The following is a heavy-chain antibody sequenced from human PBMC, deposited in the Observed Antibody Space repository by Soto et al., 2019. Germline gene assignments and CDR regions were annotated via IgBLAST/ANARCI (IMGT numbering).Heavy chain of an antibody. D-gene: IGHD3-9*01. CDR1: GYISTNYY. CDR3: VRGDAILSGSRYNWFDP. V-gene: IGHV1-46*01. CDR2: INPGGGRT. Sequence: ASVKVSCKASGYISTNYYIHWVRQAPGQGLEWMGVINPGGGRTSFAQKFQGRVTLTRDTTTSTVFMELGSLRFEDTALYYCVRGDAILSGSRYNWFDPWGQGILVTVAS. J-gene: IGHJ5*02.